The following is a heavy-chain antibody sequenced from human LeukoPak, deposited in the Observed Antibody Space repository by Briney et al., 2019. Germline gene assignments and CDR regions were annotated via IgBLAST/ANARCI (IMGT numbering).Heavy chain of an antibody. Sequence: ASVKVSCKASGYTFTGYYMHWVRQAPGQGLEWMGWINPSGGSTSYAQKFQGRVTMARDMSTSTVYMELSSLRSEDTAVYYCARDIAAAGPVYYYMDVWGKGTTVTVSS. D-gene: IGHD6-13*01. CDR1: GYTFTGYY. CDR2: INPSGGST. V-gene: IGHV1-46*01. J-gene: IGHJ6*03. CDR3: ARDIAAAGPVYYYMDV.